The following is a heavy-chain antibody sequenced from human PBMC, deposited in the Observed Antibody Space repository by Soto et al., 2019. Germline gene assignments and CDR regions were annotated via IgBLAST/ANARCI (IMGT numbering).Heavy chain of an antibody. CDR2: MYYSGST. D-gene: IGHD2-15*01. V-gene: IGHV4-59*01. Sequence: QVQLQESGPGLVKPSETLSLTCTVSCGSISNYYCSWIRQPPGKGLEWIGYMYYSGSTNYNPSLKSRVTISIDTSKNQFSLKLSSVTAADTAVYYCARAGTATLSDYWGQGTLVTVSS. CDR3: ARAGTATLSDY. CDR1: CGSISNYY. J-gene: IGHJ4*02.